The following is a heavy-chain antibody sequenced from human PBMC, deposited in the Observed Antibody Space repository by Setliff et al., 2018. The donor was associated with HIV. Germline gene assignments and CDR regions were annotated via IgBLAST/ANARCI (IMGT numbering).Heavy chain of an antibody. CDR3: ARSRGRDYYDSSGYLDYFDY. V-gene: IGHV3-21*01. J-gene: IGHJ4*02. CDR1: GFTFSSYS. CDR2: ISSSSSYI. D-gene: IGHD3-22*01. Sequence: PGGSLRLSCAASGFTFSSYSMNWVRQAPGKGLEWVSSISSSSSYIYYADSVKGRFTISRDNAKNSLYLQMNSLRAEDTAVYYCARSRGRDYYDSSGYLDYFDYWGQGTLVTVSS.